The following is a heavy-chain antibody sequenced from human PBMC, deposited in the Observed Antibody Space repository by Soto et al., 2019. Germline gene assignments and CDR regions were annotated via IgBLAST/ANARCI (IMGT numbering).Heavy chain of an antibody. Sequence: ASVKVSCKASGYTFTNYGITWVRQAPGQGLEWMGWISAYNGNTNYAQKLQGRVTMTTDTSTSTAYMELRSLRSDDTAVYYCATGINSSGWYFYYYYGMDVWGQGTTVTVSS. J-gene: IGHJ6*02. CDR1: GYTFTNYG. D-gene: IGHD6-19*01. CDR3: ATGINSSGWYFYYYYGMDV. V-gene: IGHV1-18*01. CDR2: ISAYNGNT.